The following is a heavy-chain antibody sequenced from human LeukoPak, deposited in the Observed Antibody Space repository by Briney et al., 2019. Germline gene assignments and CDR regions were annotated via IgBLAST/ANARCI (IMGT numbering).Heavy chain of an antibody. CDR3: ARAGYSGYDYPVYYFDY. V-gene: IGHV1-2*02. J-gene: IGHJ4*02. CDR1: GYTFTGYY. D-gene: IGHD5-12*01. CDR2: INPNSGGT. Sequence: ASVKVSCKASGYTFTGYYMHWVRQAPGQGLEWMGWINPNSGGTNYAQKFQGRVTMTRDTSISTAYMELGRLRSDDTAVYYCARAGYSGYDYPVYYFDYWGQGTLVTVSS.